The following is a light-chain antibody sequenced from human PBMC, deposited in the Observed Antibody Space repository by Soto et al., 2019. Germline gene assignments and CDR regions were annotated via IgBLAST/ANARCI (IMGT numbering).Light chain of an antibody. CDR1: LSVKTN. CDR2: GAS. V-gene: IGKV3-15*01. CDR3: QQYDNWPPWT. Sequence: EIVMTQSPATLSVSPGERATLSCRASLSVKTNLAWYQHKPGQAPRLLIYGASTRATGVPARFSGSGSGTEFTLTISSLQSEDFALYYCQQYDNWPPWTFGQGTKVDIK. J-gene: IGKJ1*01.